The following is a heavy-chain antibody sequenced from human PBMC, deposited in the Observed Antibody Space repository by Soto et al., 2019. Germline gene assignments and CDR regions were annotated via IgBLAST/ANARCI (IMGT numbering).Heavy chain of an antibody. CDR2: IHYSEST. CDR1: GGSISSGDYY. J-gene: IGHJ4*02. V-gene: IGHV4-30-4*01. Sequence: SETLSLTCTVSGGSISSGDYYWSWIRQPPGKGLEWIGYIHYSESTYYTPSLNSRLTISLDTSKNQFPLKLTSVTAADTAVYYCARAPRSWDSSGYYPTYFDSWGPGTLVTVSS. D-gene: IGHD3-22*01. CDR3: ARAPRSWDSSGYYPTYFDS.